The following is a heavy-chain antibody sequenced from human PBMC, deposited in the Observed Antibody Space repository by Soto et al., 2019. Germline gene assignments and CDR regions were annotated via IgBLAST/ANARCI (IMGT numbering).Heavy chain of an antibody. CDR1: GGSISSYF. J-gene: IGHJ3*02. V-gene: IGHV4-59*01. D-gene: IGHD5-12*01. Sequence: QVQLQESGPGLVKPSETLSLTCTVSGGSISSYFWTWIRQPPGKGLEWIGYIYYTGSTNYNPSLKSRVTISVDTSRNQFSLKLSSVTAADTAVYYCAGGQRWLKLDAFDIWGQGTRVTVSS. CDR2: IYYTGST. CDR3: AGGQRWLKLDAFDI.